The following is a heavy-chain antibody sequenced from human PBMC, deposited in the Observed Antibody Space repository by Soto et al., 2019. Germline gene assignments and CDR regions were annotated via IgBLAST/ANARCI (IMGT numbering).Heavy chain of an antibody. CDR3: ARGGIAASAPPDY. V-gene: IGHV4-31*03. D-gene: IGHD6-13*01. CDR2: IYYSGST. Sequence: SEPILLPCSVAYGQSRDGGGCRSSTHQHTGKGMEWIGYIYYSGSTYYNPSLKSRVTMSVDTSKNQFSLKLSSVTAADTAVYYCARGGIAASAPPDYLGQGSLVIVSS. J-gene: IGHJ4*02. CDR1: YGQSRDGGGC.